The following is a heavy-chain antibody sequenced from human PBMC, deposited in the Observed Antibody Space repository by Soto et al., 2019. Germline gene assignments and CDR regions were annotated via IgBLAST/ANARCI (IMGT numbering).Heavy chain of an antibody. Sequence: SGGSLRLSCAASGFTFSSYAMHWVRQAPGKGLEWVAVISYDGSNKYYADSVKGRFTISRDNSKNTLYLQMNSLRAEDTAVYYCARDGFRMVRGEYYYYYGMDVWGQGTTVTVSS. J-gene: IGHJ6*02. CDR2: ISYDGSNK. V-gene: IGHV3-30-3*01. D-gene: IGHD3-10*01. CDR3: ARDGFRMVRGEYYYYYGMDV. CDR1: GFTFSSYA.